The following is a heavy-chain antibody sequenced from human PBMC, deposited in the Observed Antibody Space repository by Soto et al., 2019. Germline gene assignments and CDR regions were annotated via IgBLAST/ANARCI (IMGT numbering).Heavy chain of an antibody. Sequence: GESLKISCQGSGYSFTNYWIGWVRQMPGKGLEWMGIIYPGDSDTRYSPSFQGQVTISVDKSISTAYLQWSSLKASDTAIYYCARHLYDYLDYWGQGTLVTVSS. J-gene: IGHJ4*02. V-gene: IGHV5-51*01. CDR1: GYSFTNYW. CDR3: ARHLYDYLDY. D-gene: IGHD3-16*01. CDR2: IYPGDSDT.